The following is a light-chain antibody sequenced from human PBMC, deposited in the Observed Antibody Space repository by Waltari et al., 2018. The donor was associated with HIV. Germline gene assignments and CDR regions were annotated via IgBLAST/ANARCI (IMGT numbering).Light chain of an antibody. Sequence: QSVLTQPPSVSGAPGQRVTISCAGSSSTIGAGYDVHWYQQLPGTAPKLLIYGNSNRPSGGPDRFSGSDSGTSASLAITGLQAEDEADYYCQSYDSSLSGWVFGGGTKLTVL. CDR2: GNS. J-gene: IGLJ3*02. V-gene: IGLV1-40*01. CDR1: SSTIGAGYD. CDR3: QSYDSSLSGWV.